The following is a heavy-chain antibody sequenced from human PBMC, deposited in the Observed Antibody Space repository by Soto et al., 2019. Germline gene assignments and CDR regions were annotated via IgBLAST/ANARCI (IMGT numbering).Heavy chain of an antibody. CDR2: IYWNDDK. CDR1: GISLSTSGVG. J-gene: IGHJ3*02. D-gene: IGHD6-6*01. Sequence: QITLKGSGPTLVKPTQPLTLTCTLSGISLSTSGVGLGWIRQTPGKALEWLELIYWNDDKHYNPSLRTRLTITKDTSKNQAVLTMTNLDPVDTATYYCARGLATLPGFAFDIWDQGTVVTVAS. V-gene: IGHV2-5*01. CDR3: ARGLATLPGFAFDI.